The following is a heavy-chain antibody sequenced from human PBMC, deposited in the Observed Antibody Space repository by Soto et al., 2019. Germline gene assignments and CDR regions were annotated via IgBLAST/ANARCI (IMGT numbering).Heavy chain of an antibody. CDR1: GYSFTSYW. CDR2: IYPGDSDT. J-gene: IGHJ6*02. V-gene: IGHV5-51*01. CDR3: ARNYYGSGSYSLPYYGMDV. Sequence: GESLKISCKDSGYSFTSYWIGWVRQMPGKGLEWMGIIYPGDSDTRYSPSFQGQVTISADKSISTAYLQWSSLKASDTAMYYCARNYYGSGSYSLPYYGMDVWGQGTTVTVSS. D-gene: IGHD3-10*01.